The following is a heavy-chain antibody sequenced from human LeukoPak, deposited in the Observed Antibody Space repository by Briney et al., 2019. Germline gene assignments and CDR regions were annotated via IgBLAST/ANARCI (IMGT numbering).Heavy chain of an antibody. D-gene: IGHD1-26*01. CDR3: ARGLEIVGATHHFDY. CDR1: GGSFSGYY. CDR2: INHSGST. V-gene: IGHV4-34*01. J-gene: IGHJ4*02. Sequence: SETLSLTCAVYGGSFSGYYWSWIRQPPGKGLEWIGEINHSGSTNYNPSLKSRVTISVDTSKNQFSLKLSSVTAADTAVYYCARGLEIVGATHHFDYWGQGTLVTVSS.